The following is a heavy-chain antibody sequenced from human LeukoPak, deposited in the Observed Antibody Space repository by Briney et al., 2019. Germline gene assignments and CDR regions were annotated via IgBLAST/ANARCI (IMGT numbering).Heavy chain of an antibody. Sequence: SETLSLTCTVSGGSISSYYWSWIRQPPGKGLEWIGYIYTSGSTNYNPSHKSRVTISVDTSKNQFSLKLSSVTAADTAVYYCASWYLGYFDYWGQGTLVTVSS. J-gene: IGHJ4*02. CDR1: GGSISSYY. CDR3: ASWYLGYFDY. CDR2: IYTSGST. D-gene: IGHD3-16*01. V-gene: IGHV4-4*09.